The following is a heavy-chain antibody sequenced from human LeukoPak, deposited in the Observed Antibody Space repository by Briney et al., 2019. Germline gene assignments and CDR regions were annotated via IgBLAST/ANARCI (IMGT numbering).Heavy chain of an antibody. CDR2: IYNSGST. D-gene: IGHD3-10*01. CDR1: GGSISIYY. Sequence: PSETLSLTCTVSGGSISIYYWSWIRQPQGKGLEWIGYIYNSGSTNYNPSLKSRVTISVDTSKNQFSLRLNSVTAADTAVYYCARDRELGYWGQGTLVTVSS. CDR3: ARDRELGY. V-gene: IGHV4-59*01. J-gene: IGHJ4*02.